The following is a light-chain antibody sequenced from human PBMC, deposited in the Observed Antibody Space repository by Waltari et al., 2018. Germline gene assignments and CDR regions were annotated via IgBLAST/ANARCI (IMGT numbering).Light chain of an antibody. CDR3: QQSSSTPPWT. CDR1: QTISSY. CDR2: TAS. Sequence: DIQMTQSPSSLSASVGDRVTITCRASQTISSYLNWYQQKPGKAPHLLIYTASSLQSGVPSRFSGSGSGTDFTLTISSLQPEDFATYYCQQSSSTPPWTFGPGTTVDIK. V-gene: IGKV1-39*01. J-gene: IGKJ3*01.